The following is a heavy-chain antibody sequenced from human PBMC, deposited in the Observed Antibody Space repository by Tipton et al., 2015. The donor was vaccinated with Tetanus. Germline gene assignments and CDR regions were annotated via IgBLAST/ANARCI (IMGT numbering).Heavy chain of an antibody. CDR2: IYPGYSDT. J-gene: IGHJ4*02. V-gene: IGHV5-51*01. Sequence: QLVQSGGEVKKPGESLKISCKGSGYIFNNYWIGWVRQKPGKGLEWMGIIYPGYSDTRYSPSFQGQVTISVDKSINTAYLQWSSLKASDTSMFYCARAHCTDGVCNFDFWGQGALVTFAS. CDR1: GYIFNNYW. D-gene: IGHD2-8*01. CDR3: ARAHCTDGVCNFDF.